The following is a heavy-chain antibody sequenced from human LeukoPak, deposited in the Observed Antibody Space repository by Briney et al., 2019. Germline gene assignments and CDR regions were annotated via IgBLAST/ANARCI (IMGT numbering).Heavy chain of an antibody. D-gene: IGHD2-2*02. CDR2: IYYSGST. J-gene: IGHJ4*02. V-gene: IGHV4-39*01. Sequence: SETLSLTCTVSGGSLSSSSYYWGWIRQPPRKGLEWIGSIYYSGSTYYNPSLKSRVTISVDTSKNQFSLKLSSVTAADTAVYYCARLGDIVVVPAAIVDYWGQGTLVTVSS. CDR3: ARLGDIVVVPAAIVDY. CDR1: GGSLSSSSYY.